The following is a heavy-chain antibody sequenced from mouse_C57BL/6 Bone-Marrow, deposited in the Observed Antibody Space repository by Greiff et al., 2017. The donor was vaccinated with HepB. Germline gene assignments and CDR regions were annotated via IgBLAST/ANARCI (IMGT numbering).Heavy chain of an antibody. CDR3: ARLRQLRPYFDY. CDR1: GYAFTNYL. Sequence: QVHVKQSGAELVRPGTSVKVSCKASGYAFTNYLIEWVKQRPGQGLEWIGVINPGSGGTNYNEKFKGKATLTADKSSSTAYMQLSSLTSEDSAVYFCARLRQLRPYFDYWGQGTTLTVSS. J-gene: IGHJ2*01. D-gene: IGHD3-2*02. V-gene: IGHV1-54*01. CDR2: INPGSGGT.